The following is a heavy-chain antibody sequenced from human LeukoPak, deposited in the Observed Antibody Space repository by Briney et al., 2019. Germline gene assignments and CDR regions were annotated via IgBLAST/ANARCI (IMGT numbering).Heavy chain of an antibody. CDR1: GFTFSNYG. J-gene: IGHJ4*02. V-gene: IGHV3-30*02. Sequence: GGSLRLSCAASGFTFSNYGMHWVRQAPGKGLEWVAFIRYDGSNKYYADSVKGRFTISRDNSKNTLSLQMNSPRAEDTAVYYCAKGEVLGGSYYFGSWGQGTLVTVSS. CDR2: IRYDGSNK. CDR3: AKGEVLGGSYYFGS. D-gene: IGHD1-26*01.